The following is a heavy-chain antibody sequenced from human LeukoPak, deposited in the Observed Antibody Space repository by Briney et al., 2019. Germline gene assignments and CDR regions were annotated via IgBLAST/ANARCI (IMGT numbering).Heavy chain of an antibody. Sequence: SETLSLTCTVSGGSISSSSYYWGWIRQPPGKGLEWIGSIYYSGTTNYNPSLKSRVTISVDKSKNQFSLKLNSVTAADTAVYYCAKKDYYYMDVWGKGTTVTVSS. V-gene: IGHV4-39*07. CDR1: GGSISSSSYY. CDR3: AKKDYYYMDV. CDR2: IYYSGTT. J-gene: IGHJ6*03.